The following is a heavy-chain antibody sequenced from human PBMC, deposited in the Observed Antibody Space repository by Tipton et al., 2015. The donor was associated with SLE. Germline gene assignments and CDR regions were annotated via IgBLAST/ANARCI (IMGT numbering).Heavy chain of an antibody. V-gene: IGHV4-34*01. J-gene: IGHJ4*02. CDR2: ISHTGST. CDR3: ATRGISSWYFFDY. D-gene: IGHD6-13*01. CDR1: GGSISAYY. Sequence: TLSLTCAVFGGSISAYYWSWIRQPPGKGLEWIGEISHTGSTNFNPSLKSRVAISANTSKRQFSLKLSSVTAADTAVYYCATRGISSWYFFDYWGQGTLVTVSP.